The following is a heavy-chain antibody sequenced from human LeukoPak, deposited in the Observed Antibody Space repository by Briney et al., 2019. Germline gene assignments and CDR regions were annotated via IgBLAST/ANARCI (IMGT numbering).Heavy chain of an antibody. V-gene: IGHV5-10-1*01. CDR3: ARRKYSSSYAQDYFDY. CDR1: GYSFTSYW. J-gene: IGHJ4*02. D-gene: IGHD6-6*01. Sequence: GESLKISCKGSGYSFTSYWISWVRQMPGKGLEWMGRTDPSDSYTNYSPSFQGHVTISADKSISTAYLQWSSLKASDTAMYYCARRKYSSSYAQDYFDYWGQGTLVTVSS. CDR2: TDPSDSYT.